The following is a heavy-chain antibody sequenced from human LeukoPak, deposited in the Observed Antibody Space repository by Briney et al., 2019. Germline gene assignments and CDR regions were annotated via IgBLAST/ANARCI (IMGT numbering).Heavy chain of an antibody. J-gene: IGHJ4*02. D-gene: IGHD3-9*01. Sequence: GGSLRLSCAASGFTFSSYGMHWVRQAPGRGLEWVAIIWYDGSNRYYADSVKGRFTISRDNSKNTLYLQMNSLRAEDTAVYYCAKNWGGPFDWLHDYWGQGTLVTVSS. CDR1: GFTFSSYG. V-gene: IGHV3-33*06. CDR2: IWYDGSNR. CDR3: AKNWGGPFDWLHDY.